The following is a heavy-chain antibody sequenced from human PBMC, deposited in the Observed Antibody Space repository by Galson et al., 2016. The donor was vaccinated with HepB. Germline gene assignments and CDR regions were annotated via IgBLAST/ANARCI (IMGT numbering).Heavy chain of an antibody. Sequence: SLRLSCAASGFTFSHAWMNWVRQAPGKGLMWVSRITYDASGTSYADSVKGRFTISRDNAKNTLYLQMNSLRAEDTAVYYCTRGLGYCSGGSCHSLDYWGQGVLVTVSS. CDR2: ITYDASGT. J-gene: IGHJ4*02. CDR1: GFTFSHAW. V-gene: IGHV3-74*01. CDR3: TRGLGYCSGGSCHSLDY. D-gene: IGHD2-15*01.